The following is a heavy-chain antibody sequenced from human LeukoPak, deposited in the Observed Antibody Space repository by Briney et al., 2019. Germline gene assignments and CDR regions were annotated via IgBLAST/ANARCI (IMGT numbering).Heavy chain of an antibody. Sequence: PSETLSLTCTVSGGSISSYYWSWIRQPAGKGLEWIGRIYTSGSTNYNPSLESRVTISVDTSKNQFSLKLSSVTAADTAVYYCARIYDILTGNPPVRNWYFDLWGRGTLVTVSS. CDR2: IYTSGST. J-gene: IGHJ2*01. CDR3: ARIYDILTGNPPVRNWYFDL. CDR1: GGSISSYY. V-gene: IGHV4-4*07. D-gene: IGHD3-9*01.